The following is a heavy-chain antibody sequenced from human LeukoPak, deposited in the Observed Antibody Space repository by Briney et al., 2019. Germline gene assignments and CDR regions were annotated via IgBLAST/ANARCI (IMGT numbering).Heavy chain of an antibody. Sequence: ASVKVSCKASGYTFTSYFMHWVRQAPGHGLEWMGIINPSGGTTTYAQKFQGRVTVTRDTSTSTVYMELSSLTFEDTAVYYCANSGSYSQFDYWGQGTLVTVSP. CDR2: INPSGGTT. D-gene: IGHD3-10*01. CDR3: ANSGSYSQFDY. CDR1: GYTFTSYF. V-gene: IGHV1-46*01. J-gene: IGHJ4*02.